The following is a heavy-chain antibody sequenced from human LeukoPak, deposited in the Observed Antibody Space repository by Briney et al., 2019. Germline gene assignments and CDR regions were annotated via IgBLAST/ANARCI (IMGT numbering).Heavy chain of an antibody. J-gene: IGHJ4*02. Sequence: SGPALVKPTQTLTLTCTFSGFSLSTSGMCVSWIRQPPGKALEWLARIDWDDDKYYSTSLKTRLTISKDTSKNQVVLTMTNMDPVDTATYYCARIPDPGWLRHRSTEYYFDYWGQGTLVTVSS. V-gene: IGHV2-70*11. CDR2: IDWDDDK. D-gene: IGHD5-12*01. CDR1: GFSLSTSGMC. CDR3: ARIPDPGWLRHRSTEYYFDY.